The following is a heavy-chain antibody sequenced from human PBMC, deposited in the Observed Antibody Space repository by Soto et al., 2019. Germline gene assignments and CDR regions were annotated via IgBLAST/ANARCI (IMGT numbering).Heavy chain of an antibody. D-gene: IGHD2-8*01. CDR3: ARGGGYCTKSVCYRFDY. Sequence: QVQLVQSGAEVKKPGSSVKVSCKASGGTFSSYAISWGRKAPGQGLEWMGGIIPIFGTANYAQKFQGRVTITADESTSTADMELSSLRSEDTAVYYCARGGGYCTKSVCYRFDYWGQGTLVTVSS. CDR1: GGTFSSYA. J-gene: IGHJ4*02. V-gene: IGHV1-69*01. CDR2: IIPIFGTA.